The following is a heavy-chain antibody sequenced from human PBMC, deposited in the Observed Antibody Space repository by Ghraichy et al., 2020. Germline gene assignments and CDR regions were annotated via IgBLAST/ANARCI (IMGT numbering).Heavy chain of an antibody. D-gene: IGHD5-12*01. J-gene: IGHJ2*01. CDR3: ARLAPPLDWYFDL. V-gene: IGHV4-39*01. CDR1: GGSISSSSYY. Sequence: SETLSLTCTVSGGSISSSSYYWGWIRQPPGKGLEWIVSIYYSGSTYYNPSLKSRVTISVDTSKNQFSLKLSSVTAADTAVYYCARLAPPLDWYFDLWGRGTLVTVSS. CDR2: IYYSGST.